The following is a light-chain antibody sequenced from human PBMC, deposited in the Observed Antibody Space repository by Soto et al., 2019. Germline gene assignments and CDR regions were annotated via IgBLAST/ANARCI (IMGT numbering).Light chain of an antibody. Sequence: EIVLTQSPATLSLSPGEGATLSCRASQSVNSYLVWYQQKPGQAPRLLIYDASNRATGIPARFSGSGSGTDFTLTISSLAPEDFAVYYCQHRSNWPLTFGGGTKVEIK. V-gene: IGKV3-11*01. J-gene: IGKJ4*01. CDR1: QSVNSY. CDR3: QHRSNWPLT. CDR2: DAS.